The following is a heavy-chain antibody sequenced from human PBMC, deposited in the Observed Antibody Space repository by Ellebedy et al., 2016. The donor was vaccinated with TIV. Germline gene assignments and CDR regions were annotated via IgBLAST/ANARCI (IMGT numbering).Heavy chain of an antibody. V-gene: IGHV1-2*02. CDR2: IDPNSGGT. J-gene: IGHJ6*02. Sequence: ASVKVSCKVSGYTLTELSMHWVRQAPGKGLEWMGWIDPNSGGTNYAQKFQGRVTMTRDTSISTAYMELSSLRSEDTAVYYCARDKAIAAAGTRGYGMDVWGQGTTVTVSS. CDR1: GYTLTELS. CDR3: ARDKAIAAAGTRGYGMDV. D-gene: IGHD6-13*01.